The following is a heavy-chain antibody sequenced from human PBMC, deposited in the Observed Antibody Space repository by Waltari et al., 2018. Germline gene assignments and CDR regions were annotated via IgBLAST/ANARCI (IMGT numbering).Heavy chain of an antibody. CDR2: IYYSGST. Sequence: QVQLQESGPGLVKPSATLSLSCPVSGGSISSHYWRWIRPPPGKGLEWIVYIYYSGSTNYNPSLKSRVTISVDTSKNQFSLKLSSVTAADTAVYYCARDYPCSGGSCYKEDAFDIWGQGTMVTVSS. CDR3: ARDYPCSGGSCYKEDAFDI. J-gene: IGHJ3*02. D-gene: IGHD2-15*01. CDR1: GGSISSHY. V-gene: IGHV4-59*11.